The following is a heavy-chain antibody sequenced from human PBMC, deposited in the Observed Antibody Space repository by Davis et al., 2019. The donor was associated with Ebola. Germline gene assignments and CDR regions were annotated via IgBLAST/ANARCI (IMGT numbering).Heavy chain of an antibody. CDR2: ISAYNGNT. Sequence: ASVKVSCKASGYTFTSYGISWVRQAPGQGLEWMGWISAYNGNTNYAQKLQGRVTMTTDTSTSTAYMELRSLRSDDTAVYYRARDQATVTTSYFDYWGQGTLVTVSS. D-gene: IGHD4-11*01. CDR1: GYTFTSYG. V-gene: IGHV1-18*01. J-gene: IGHJ4*02. CDR3: ARDQATVTTSYFDY.